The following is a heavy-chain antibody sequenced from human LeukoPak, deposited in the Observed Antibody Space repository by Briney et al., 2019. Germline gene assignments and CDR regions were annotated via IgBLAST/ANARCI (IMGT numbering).Heavy chain of an antibody. Sequence: KPSQTLSLTCTVSGGSISSGDYYWSWIRQPPGKGLEWIGYIYYSGSTYYNPSLKSRVTISVDTSKNQFSLKLSSVTAADTAVYYCARTDYDSSGYYLGDALDIWGQGTMVTVSS. CDR3: ARTDYDSSGYYLGDALDI. CDR2: IYYSGST. J-gene: IGHJ3*02. V-gene: IGHV4-30-4*08. D-gene: IGHD3-22*01. CDR1: GGSISSGDYY.